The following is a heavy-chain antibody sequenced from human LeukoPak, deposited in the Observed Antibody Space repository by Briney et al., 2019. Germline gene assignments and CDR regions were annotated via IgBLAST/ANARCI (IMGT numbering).Heavy chain of an antibody. CDR1: GGSISSSSYY. J-gene: IGHJ4*02. CDR3: ARVTRTTVTPDY. Sequence: MPSETLSLTCTVSGGSISSSSYYWGWIRQPPGKGLEWIGSIYYSGSTYYNPSLKSRVTISVDTSKNQFSLKLSSVTAADTAVYYCARVTRTTVTPDYWGQGTLVTVSS. D-gene: IGHD4-17*01. V-gene: IGHV4-39*07. CDR2: IYYSGST.